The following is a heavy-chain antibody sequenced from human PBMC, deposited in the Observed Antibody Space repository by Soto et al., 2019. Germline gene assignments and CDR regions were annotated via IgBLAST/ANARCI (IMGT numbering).Heavy chain of an antibody. J-gene: IGHJ6*02. CDR2: IWYDGSNK. CDR3: ARDGWAYSSGSYYYYYYGMDV. D-gene: IGHD3-22*01. CDR1: GFTFSSYG. Sequence: GGSLRLSCAASGFTFSSYGMHWVRQAPGKGLEWVAVIWYDGSNKYYADYVKGRFTISRDNSKNTLYLQMNSLRAEDKAVYYIARDGWAYSSGSYYYYYYGMDVWGQGTTVTVS. V-gene: IGHV3-33*01.